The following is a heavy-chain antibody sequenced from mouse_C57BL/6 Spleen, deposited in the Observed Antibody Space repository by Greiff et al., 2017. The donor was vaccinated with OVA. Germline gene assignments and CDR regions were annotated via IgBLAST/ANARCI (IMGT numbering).Heavy chain of an antibody. CDR3: ASLGYFDY. CDR1: GFTFSSYA. Sequence: VKLVESGGGLVKPGGSLKLSCAASGFTFSSYAMSWVRQTPEKRLEWVATISDGGSYTYYPDNVKGRFTISRDNAKNNLYLQMSHLKSEDTAMYYCASLGYFDYWGQGTTLTVSS. CDR2: ISDGGSYT. J-gene: IGHJ2*01. D-gene: IGHD4-1*01. V-gene: IGHV5-4*03.